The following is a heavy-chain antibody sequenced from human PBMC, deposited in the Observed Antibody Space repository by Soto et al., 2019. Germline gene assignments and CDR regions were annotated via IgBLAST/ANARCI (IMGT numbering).Heavy chain of an antibody. V-gene: IGHV3-48*01. J-gene: IGHJ6*03. CDR1: GFTFSSYS. Sequence: GGSLRLSCAASGFTFSSYSMNWVRQAPGKGLEWVSYISSSSSTIYYADSVKGRFTISRDNAKNSLYLQMNSLRAEDTAVYYCARSPHYYGDYVDYYYYMDVWGKGTTVTVSS. CDR3: ARSPHYYGDYVDYYYYMDV. CDR2: ISSSSSTI. D-gene: IGHD4-17*01.